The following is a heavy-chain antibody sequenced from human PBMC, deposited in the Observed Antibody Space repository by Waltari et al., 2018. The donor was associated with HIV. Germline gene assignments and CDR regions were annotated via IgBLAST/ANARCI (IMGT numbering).Heavy chain of an antibody. J-gene: IGHJ4*02. CDR1: GGTFSSYA. D-gene: IGHD3-22*01. Sequence: QVQLVQSGAAVRKPGSSVKVSCKASGGTFSSYAINWVRPAPGQGLEWMGGIIPIFGTSNYAQKFQGRVTITADESTSTVYMELSSLRSEDTAVYYCARGDYYDSSGYYQLLDYWGQGTLVTVSS. V-gene: IGHV1-69*01. CDR2: IIPIFGTS. CDR3: ARGDYYDSSGYYQLLDY.